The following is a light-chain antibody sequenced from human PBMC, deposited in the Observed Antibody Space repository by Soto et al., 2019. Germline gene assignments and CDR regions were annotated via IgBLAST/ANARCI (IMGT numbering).Light chain of an antibody. CDR1: QSVSSN. V-gene: IGKV3-15*01. Sequence: EMVMTQSPATLSVSPGERATLSCRASQSVSSNLAWYQQKPGQAPRLLIYGASTRATGTPARFSGSGSGTEFTLTINSLQSEDLAVYFCQQYNYSLPWTFGQGTKVEIK. CDR3: QQYNYSLPWT. CDR2: GAS. J-gene: IGKJ1*01.